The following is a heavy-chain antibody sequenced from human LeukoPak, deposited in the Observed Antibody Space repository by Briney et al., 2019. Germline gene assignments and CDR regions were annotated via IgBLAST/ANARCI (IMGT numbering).Heavy chain of an antibody. V-gene: IGHV4-4*07. J-gene: IGHJ4*02. CDR1: GGSISSYY. D-gene: IGHD4-17*01. Sequence: PSETLSLTCTVSGGSISSYYWSWIPQPAGKGLEWIGRIHTSGTTHYDPSLKSRVTMSIDTSKNQFSLKLTSVTAADTAVYYCARERYGDYYFDYWGQGTLVTVSS. CDR2: IHTSGTT. CDR3: ARERYGDYYFDY.